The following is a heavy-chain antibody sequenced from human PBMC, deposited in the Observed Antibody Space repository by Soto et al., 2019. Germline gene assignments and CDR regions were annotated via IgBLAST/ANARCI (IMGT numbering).Heavy chain of an antibody. CDR3: ARGRGYYYDSSGYHPDY. V-gene: IGHV4-34*01. J-gene: IGHJ4*02. D-gene: IGHD3-22*01. Sequence: QVQLQQWGAGLLKPSETLSLTCAVYGGSFSGYYWSWIRQPPGKGLEWIGEINHSGSTNYNPSLKSRVTISVDTSTNQFSLKLSSVTAADTAVYYCARGRGYYYDSSGYHPDYWGQGTLVTVSS. CDR2: INHSGST. CDR1: GGSFSGYY.